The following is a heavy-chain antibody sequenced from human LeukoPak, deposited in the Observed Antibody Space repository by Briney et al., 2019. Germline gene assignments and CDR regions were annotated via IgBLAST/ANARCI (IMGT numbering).Heavy chain of an antibody. CDR3: AKDLGSSGWYIDY. V-gene: IGHV3-30*02. CDR1: GFTFSSYG. J-gene: IGHJ4*02. Sequence: GGSLRLFCAASGFTFSSYGMHWVRQAPGKGLEWVAFIRYDGSNKYYADSVKGRFTISRDNSKNTLYLQMNSLRAEDTAVYYCAKDLGSSGWYIDYWGQGTLVTVSS. CDR2: IRYDGSNK. D-gene: IGHD6-19*01.